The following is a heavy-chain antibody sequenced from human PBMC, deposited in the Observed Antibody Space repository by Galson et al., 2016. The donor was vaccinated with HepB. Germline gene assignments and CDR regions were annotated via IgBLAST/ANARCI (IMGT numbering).Heavy chain of an antibody. J-gene: IGHJ4*02. D-gene: IGHD6-13*01. CDR3: ARGLAAVAKYVDFDD. Sequence: SLRLSCAASGFTFNNYGMHWVRQAAGKGLEWVAVIWYDGSNKYYADSVKGRFTISRDNSKNTLYLQMNSLRAEDTAVYYCARGLAAVAKYVDFDDWGQGTPVSVSS. CDR1: GFTFNNYG. V-gene: IGHV3-33*01. CDR2: IWYDGSNK.